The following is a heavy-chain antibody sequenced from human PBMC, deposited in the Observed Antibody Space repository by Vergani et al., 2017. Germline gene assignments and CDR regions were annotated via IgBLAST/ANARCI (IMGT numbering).Heavy chain of an antibody. D-gene: IGHD3-16*01. CDR1: GFTFSSYI. J-gene: IGHJ4*02. Sequence: VQVVESGGGLVQPGGSLRLSCAASGFTFSSYIMNWVRQAPGKGLEWVSYISSSSSTIYYADSVKGRFTISRDNAKNSLYLLMNSLRAEATAVYYCARTRLPFAYWGQGTLVTVSS. V-gene: IGHV3-48*01. CDR3: ARTRLPFAY. CDR2: ISSSSSTI.